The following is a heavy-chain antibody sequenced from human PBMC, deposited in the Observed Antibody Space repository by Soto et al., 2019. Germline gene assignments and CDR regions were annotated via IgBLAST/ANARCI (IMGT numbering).Heavy chain of an antibody. CDR3: ARDKMIVVVPISSHNWFDP. CDR1: GFTFSSYS. D-gene: IGHD2-2*01. V-gene: IGHV3-21*01. Sequence: LRLSCAASGFTFSSYSMNWVRQAPGKGLEWVSSISSSSSYIYYADSVKGRFTISRDNAKNSLYLQMNSLRAEDTAVYYCARDKMIVVVPISSHNWFDPWGQGTLVTVSS. CDR2: ISSSSSYI. J-gene: IGHJ5*02.